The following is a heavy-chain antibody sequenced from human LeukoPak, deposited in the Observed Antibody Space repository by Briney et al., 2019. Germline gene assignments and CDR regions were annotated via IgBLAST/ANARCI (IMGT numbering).Heavy chain of an antibody. J-gene: IGHJ3*01. Sequence: PSETLSLTCTVSGGSISSSSYHWGWIRQPPGKGLEWIGSIYYSGTTYYNPSLDSRISTSVDTSKNQFSLRLSSVTAADTAVFYCARDSAYSGTYTPDVFDVWGQGTMVTVSS. V-gene: IGHV4-39*07. D-gene: IGHD1-26*01. CDR1: GGSISSSSYH. CDR3: ARDSAYSGTYTPDVFDV. CDR2: IYYSGTT.